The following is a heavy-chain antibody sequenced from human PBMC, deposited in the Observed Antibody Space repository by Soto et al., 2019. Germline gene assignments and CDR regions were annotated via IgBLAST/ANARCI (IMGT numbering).Heavy chain of an antibody. V-gene: IGHV1-18*01. CDR2: IATYNSNR. CDR3: ATVLRGVVNWFDP. J-gene: IGHJ5*02. Sequence: HLVQSGPEVKKPGASITVSCKTSGDTFTNFGLSWVRQAPGQGLECMGWIATYNSNRNYAQKFQGRLTLTTDTSTSTAYMELKSLRYDDTAVYYCATVLRGVVNWFDPWGQGTLVTVSS. CDR1: GDTFTNFG. D-gene: IGHD3-10*01.